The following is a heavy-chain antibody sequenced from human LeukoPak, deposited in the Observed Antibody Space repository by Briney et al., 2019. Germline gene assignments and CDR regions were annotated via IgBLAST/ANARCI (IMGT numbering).Heavy chain of an antibody. J-gene: IGHJ4*02. Sequence: SVKFSCKASGYTFTSSDIHWVRQATGQGLEWMGGIIPIFGTANYAQKFQGRVTITTDESTSTAYMELSSLRSEDTAVYYCASLYSSSWYGKRGDYWGQGTLVTVSS. CDR3: ASLYSSSWYGKRGDY. D-gene: IGHD6-13*01. V-gene: IGHV1-69*05. CDR2: IIPIFGTA. CDR1: GYTFTSSD.